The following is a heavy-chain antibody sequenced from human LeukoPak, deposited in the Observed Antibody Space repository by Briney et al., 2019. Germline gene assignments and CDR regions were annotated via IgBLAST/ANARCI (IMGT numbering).Heavy chain of an antibody. CDR2: IIPIFGTA. Sequence: SVKVSCKASGYTFTSYYMHWVRQAPGQGLEWMGGIIPIFGTANYAQKFQGRVTITADESTSTAYMELSSLRSEDTAVYYCARVLRYFDSNRYYYYGMDVWGQGTTVTVSS. V-gene: IGHV1-69*13. CDR3: ARVLRYFDSNRYYYYGMDV. J-gene: IGHJ6*02. D-gene: IGHD3-9*01. CDR1: GYTFTSYY.